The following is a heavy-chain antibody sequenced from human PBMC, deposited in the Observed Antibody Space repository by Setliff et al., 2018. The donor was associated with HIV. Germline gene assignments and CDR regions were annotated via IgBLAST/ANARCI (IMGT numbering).Heavy chain of an antibody. CDR1: GFTFSSYS. V-gene: IGHV3-21*06. CDR3: ARRGNYLGDAFDI. D-gene: IGHD1-26*01. Sequence: PSETLRLSCAASGFTFSSYSINWVRQAPGKGLEWVSSITSSSSHIYYADSVKGRFTISRDNAKNSLYLQMNSLRAEDTAVYYCARRGNYLGDAFDIWGQGTMVTVSS. CDR2: ITSSSSHI. J-gene: IGHJ3*02.